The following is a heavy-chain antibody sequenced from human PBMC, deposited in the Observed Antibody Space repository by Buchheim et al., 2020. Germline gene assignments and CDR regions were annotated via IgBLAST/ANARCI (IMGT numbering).Heavy chain of an antibody. Sequence: EVQLVQSGAEVKKPGESLKISCKGSGYSFTSYWIAWVRQMPGRGLEWVGNIYPKKFDVRYSPSFQGQVIISVDKSIATAFLQWSSLRASDTATYFCVRRSFSGDFGGWFDPWGQGTL. CDR1: GYSFTSYW. D-gene: IGHD3-16*01. J-gene: IGHJ5*02. CDR2: IYPKKFDV. CDR3: VRRSFSGDFGGWFDP. V-gene: IGHV5-51*01.